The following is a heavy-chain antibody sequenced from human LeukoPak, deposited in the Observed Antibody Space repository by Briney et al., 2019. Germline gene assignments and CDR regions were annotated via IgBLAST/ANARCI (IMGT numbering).Heavy chain of an antibody. CDR1: GFTFRSYW. J-gene: IGHJ3*02. CDR3: ASYDSSLGAFDI. CDR2: INSDGSST. D-gene: IGHD3-22*01. Sequence: GGSLRLSCAASGFTFRSYWMHWVRQAPGKGLVWVSRINSDGSSTSYADSVKGRFTISRDSAKNTLYLQMNSLRAEDTAVYYCASYDSSLGAFDIWGQGTMVTVSS. V-gene: IGHV3-74*01.